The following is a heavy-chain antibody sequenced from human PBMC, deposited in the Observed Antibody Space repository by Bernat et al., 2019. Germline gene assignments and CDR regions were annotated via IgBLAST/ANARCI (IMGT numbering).Heavy chain of an antibody. V-gene: IGHV4-4*02. D-gene: IGHD3-22*01. Sequence: QLQESGPGLVKPSETLSLTCAVSGGSISSSNWWSLVRQPPGKGVEWIGEIYHSGSTNYNPSLKSRVTISVDKSKNQFSLKLSSVTAADAAVYYCARDDYYDSSGYKPLDYWGQGTVVTVSS. CDR2: IYHSGST. CDR3: ARDDYYDSSGYKPLDY. CDR1: GGSISSSNW. J-gene: IGHJ4*02.